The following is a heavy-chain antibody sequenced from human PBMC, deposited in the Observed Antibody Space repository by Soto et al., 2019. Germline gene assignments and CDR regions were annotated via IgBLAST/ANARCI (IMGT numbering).Heavy chain of an antibody. V-gene: IGHV4-39*01. D-gene: IGHD3-22*01. Sequence: SETLSLTCTVSGGSISSSSYYWGWIRQPPGKGLEWIGSIYYSGSTYYNPSLKSRVTISVDTSKNQFSLKLSSVTAADTAVYYCARHGSGRLLYDSSGYYFDYWGQGTLVT. CDR2: IYYSGST. CDR1: GGSISSSSYY. J-gene: IGHJ4*02. CDR3: ARHGSGRLLYDSSGYYFDY.